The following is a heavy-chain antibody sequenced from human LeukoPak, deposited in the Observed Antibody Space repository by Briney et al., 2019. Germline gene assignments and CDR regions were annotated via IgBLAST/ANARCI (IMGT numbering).Heavy chain of an antibody. V-gene: IGHV3-30*18. CDR1: GFTFSSYG. Sequence: RGSLRLSCAASGFTFSSYGMHWVRQAPGKGLEWVAVISYDGSNKYYADSVKGRFTISRDNSKNTLYLQMNSLRAEDTAVYYCAKGRDFMDVWGQGTTVTVSS. J-gene: IGHJ6*02. CDR3: AKGRDFMDV. CDR2: ISYDGSNK.